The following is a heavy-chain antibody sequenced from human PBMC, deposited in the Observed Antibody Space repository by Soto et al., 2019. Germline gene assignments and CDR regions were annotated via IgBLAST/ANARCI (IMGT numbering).Heavy chain of an antibody. D-gene: IGHD3-10*01. CDR2: IYYSGST. Sequence: SETLSLTCTVSGGSISSSSYYWGWIRQPPGKGLEWIGSIYYSGSTYYNPSLKSRVTISVDTSKNQFSLKLSSVAAADTAVYYCARNQSLMVRGAYDAFDIWGQGTMVTVSS. CDR3: ARNQSLMVRGAYDAFDI. V-gene: IGHV4-39*01. J-gene: IGHJ3*02. CDR1: GGSISSSSYY.